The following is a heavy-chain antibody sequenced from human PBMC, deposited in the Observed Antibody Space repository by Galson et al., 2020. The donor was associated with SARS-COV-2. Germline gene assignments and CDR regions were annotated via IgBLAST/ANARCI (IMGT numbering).Heavy chain of an antibody. CDR2: ISHSGST. V-gene: IGHV4-34*01. D-gene: IGHD6-13*01. CDR1: VGSFSDYY. CDR3: ARRADSSSWFGFDY. Sequence: SETLSLTCAVYVGSFSDYYWTWIRQPPGKGLVWIGEISHSGSTNYNPSLKSRVTISVDTSKNQFSLRLTSVTAADTAVYYCARRADSSSWFGFDYWGQGTLVTVSS. J-gene: IGHJ4*02.